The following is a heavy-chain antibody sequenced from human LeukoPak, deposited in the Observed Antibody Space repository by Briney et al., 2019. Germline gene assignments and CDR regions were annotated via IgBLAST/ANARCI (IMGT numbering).Heavy chain of an antibody. V-gene: IGHV1-2*02. J-gene: IGHJ4*02. CDR1: GYTFTGYY. D-gene: IGHD4-23*01. CDR2: ISPNSGGT. Sequence: GASVKVSCKASGYTFTGYYMHWLRQAPGEGLQWMGWISPNSGGTHYAQKFQDRVTMTRDTSISTAFMELNRLRSDDTAVYYCARHYGGNSGGFDYWGQGTLVTVSS. CDR3: ARHYGGNSGGFDY.